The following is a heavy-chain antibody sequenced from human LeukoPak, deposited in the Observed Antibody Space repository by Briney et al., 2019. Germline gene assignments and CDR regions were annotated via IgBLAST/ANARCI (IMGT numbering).Heavy chain of an antibody. CDR3: ARVVRQQLAFDY. V-gene: IGHV4-30-2*01. CDR2: IYHSGST. CDR1: GGSISSGGYS. J-gene: IGHJ4*02. D-gene: IGHD6-13*01. Sequence: SETLSLTCAVSGGSISSGGYSWSWIRQPPGKGLEWIGYIYHSGSTYYNPSLKSRVTISVDRSKNQFSLKLSSVTAADTAVYYGARVVRQQLAFDYWGQGTLVTVSS.